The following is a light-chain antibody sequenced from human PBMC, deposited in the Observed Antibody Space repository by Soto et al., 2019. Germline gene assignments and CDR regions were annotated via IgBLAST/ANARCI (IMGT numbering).Light chain of an antibody. J-gene: IGLJ3*02. Sequence: QSALTQPASVSGSPGQWITISCTGTSSDIGYYNYVSWYQQDPGKAPKLIIYEVNNRPSGVSNRFSGSKSGNTASLTISGLQAEDEADYYCSSYTRRSPLVVFGGGTKLNVL. CDR2: EVN. CDR1: SSDIGYYNY. V-gene: IGLV2-14*01. CDR3: SSYTRRSPLVV.